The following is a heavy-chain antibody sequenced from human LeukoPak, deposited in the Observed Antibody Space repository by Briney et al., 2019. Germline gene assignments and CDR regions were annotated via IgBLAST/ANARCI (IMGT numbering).Heavy chain of an antibody. CDR1: GFTFSSYS. V-gene: IGHV3-21*01. CDR2: ISSSSSYI. D-gene: IGHD3/OR15-3a*01. J-gene: IGHJ4*02. CDR3: ARRHVGLVIIKPFDY. Sequence: GGSLRLSCAASGFTFSSYSMNWVRQAPGKGRGWVSSISSSSSYIYYADSVKGRFTISRDNAKNSLYLQMNSLRAEDTAVYYCARRHVGLVIIKPFDYWGQGTLVTVSS.